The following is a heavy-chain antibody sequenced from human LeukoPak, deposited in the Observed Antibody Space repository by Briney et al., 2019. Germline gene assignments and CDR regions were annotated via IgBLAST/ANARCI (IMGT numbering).Heavy chain of an antibody. CDR3: ARDLAYSRLDY. D-gene: IGHD5-18*01. CDR1: GLTFSSSW. CDR2: INPDGNKK. Sequence: QTGGSLRLSCAVSGLTFSSSWMDWVRQAPGKGLEWVASINPDGNKKYSADSVKGRFTISRDNAENSLYLQMNSPRVEDTAFYYCARDLAYSRLDYWGQGMLVTVSS. J-gene: IGHJ4*02. V-gene: IGHV3-7*01.